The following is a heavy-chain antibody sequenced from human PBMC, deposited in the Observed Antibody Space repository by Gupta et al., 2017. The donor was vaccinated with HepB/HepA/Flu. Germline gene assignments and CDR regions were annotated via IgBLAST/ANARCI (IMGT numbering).Heavy chain of an antibody. V-gene: IGHV3-74*01. Sequence: ELQLVESGGGLLQPGGSLRLSCVASGFTLAGYWMPWVRQAPGKGLVWVSFSNSDGSRTTSADSVKGRFTISRDDTKNTLNLQMNSLRVDDTAVYYCARVNFTNNSYYSYYYYGIDVWGQWTTVTVSS. D-gene: IGHD3-10*01. CDR3: ARVNFTNNSYYSYYYYGIDV. CDR2: SNSDGSRT. CDR1: GFTLAGYW. J-gene: IGHJ6*02.